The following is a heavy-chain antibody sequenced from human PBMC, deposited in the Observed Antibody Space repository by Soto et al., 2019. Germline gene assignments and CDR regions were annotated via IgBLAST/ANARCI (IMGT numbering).Heavy chain of an antibody. CDR3: TGSYGSRYRAFDY. V-gene: IGHV1-69*02. CDR2: VNPIVRMS. D-gene: IGHD3-10*01. J-gene: IGHJ4*01. CDR1: GDTFNFYS. Sequence: QVQLVQSGAAVKRPGSSVKVSCKASGDTFNFYSINWVRQAHGLGLEWMGRVNPIVRMSTYAQKFQGRVTMNAKKSTSTACMEIKSLRAVSKGIYYCTGSYGSRYRAFDYRGNGALVNVAS.